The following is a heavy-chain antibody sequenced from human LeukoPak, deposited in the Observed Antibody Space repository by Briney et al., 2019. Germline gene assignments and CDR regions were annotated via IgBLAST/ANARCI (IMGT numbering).Heavy chain of an antibody. CDR2: IYYSGST. D-gene: IGHD3-10*01. V-gene: IGHV4-30-4*01. CDR3: ARERYYSGAFDI. CDR1: GGSNSSGDYY. Sequence: SETLSLTCTVSGGSNSSGDYYWSWIRQPPGKGLEWIGYIYYSGSTYYNPSLKSRVTISVDTSKNQFSLKPTSVTAADTAVYYCARERYYSGAFDIWGQGTMVTVSS. J-gene: IGHJ3*02.